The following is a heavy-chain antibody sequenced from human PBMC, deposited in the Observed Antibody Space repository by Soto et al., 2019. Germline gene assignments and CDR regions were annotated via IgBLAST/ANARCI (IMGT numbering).Heavy chain of an antibody. CDR2: INTRSSTSTAT. J-gene: IGHJ4*02. CDR1: GFTLGNYW. D-gene: IGHD2-21*02. Sequence: GGSLRLSCLASGFTLGNYWMSWVRQAPGKGLEWVSHINTRSSTSTATYYADSVRGRFTISRDDAKNSLYLEMNSLRGDDTAVYYCARQVYSVVTPLDYWGRGTLVTVSS. CDR3: ARQVYSVVTPLDY. V-gene: IGHV3-48*01.